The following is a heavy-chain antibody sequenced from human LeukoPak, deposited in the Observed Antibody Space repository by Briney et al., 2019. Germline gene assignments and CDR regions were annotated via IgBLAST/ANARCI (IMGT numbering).Heavy chain of an antibody. Sequence: GGSLRLSCAASGFIFSNDAMSWVRQAPGKWLEWVSGISHSGTGTYYADSVKGRFIIYRDNSKNTMFLQMNSLRGEDTAVYYCVKRDGDFGFDYWGQGALVTVSS. D-gene: IGHD4-17*01. J-gene: IGHJ4*02. V-gene: IGHV3-23*01. CDR1: GFIFSNDA. CDR3: VKRDGDFGFDY. CDR2: ISHSGTGT.